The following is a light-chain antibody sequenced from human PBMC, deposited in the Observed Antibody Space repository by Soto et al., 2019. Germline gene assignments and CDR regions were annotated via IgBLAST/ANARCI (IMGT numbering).Light chain of an antibody. CDR2: EVN. J-gene: IGLJ1*01. V-gene: IGLV2-23*02. CDR1: SSDVGSFNL. Sequence: QSALTQPASVSGSPGQSITISCTGTSSDVGSFNLVSWYQQHPGKAPTLMIYEVNKRPSGVSNRFSGSKSGNTASLTISGLQAEDEADYYCCSYAGSRTFVFGTGTKLTVL. CDR3: CSYAGSRTFV.